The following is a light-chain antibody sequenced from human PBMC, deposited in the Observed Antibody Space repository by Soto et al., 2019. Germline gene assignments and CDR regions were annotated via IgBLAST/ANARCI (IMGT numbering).Light chain of an antibody. CDR1: QSVSSN. CDR2: GAS. CDR3: QQYNNLPLLT. J-gene: IGKJ4*01. V-gene: IGKV3-15*01. Sequence: EIVMTQSPATLSVSPGERATLSCRASQSVSSNLAWYQQKPGQAPRLLIYGASTWATGIPARFSGSGSGTEFTLTLSSLESEDFAVYYCQQYNNLPLLTFGGGTKVETK.